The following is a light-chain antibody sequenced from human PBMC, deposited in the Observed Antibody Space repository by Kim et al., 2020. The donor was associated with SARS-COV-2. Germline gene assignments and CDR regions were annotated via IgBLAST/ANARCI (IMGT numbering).Light chain of an antibody. Sequence: SPGDRSARSYRASQSSISCLAWYQQKPGQATRLLIYDASQGATDTPARFTGSGSGADFTLTISKLEPEDFSVYYCQQRNNWPPVTFGQGTRLEIK. CDR3: QQRNNWPPVT. CDR1: QSSISC. J-gene: IGKJ5*01. V-gene: IGKV3-11*01. CDR2: DAS.